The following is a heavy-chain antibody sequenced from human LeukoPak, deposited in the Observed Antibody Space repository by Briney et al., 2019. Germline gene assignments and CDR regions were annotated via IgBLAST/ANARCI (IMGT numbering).Heavy chain of an antibody. J-gene: IGHJ4*02. D-gene: IGHD3/OR15-3a*01. V-gene: IGHV1-18*01. Sequence: ASVKVSCKASGFAFTTYGISWVRQAPGQGLEWMGWISAYNGDTNYAQKLQGRVTMTTDTSTSTAYMELRSLRPDDTAVYYCARPRTGYYEERGDFDYWGQGTLVTVSS. CDR1: GFAFTTYG. CDR3: ARPRTGYYEERGDFDY. CDR2: ISAYNGDT.